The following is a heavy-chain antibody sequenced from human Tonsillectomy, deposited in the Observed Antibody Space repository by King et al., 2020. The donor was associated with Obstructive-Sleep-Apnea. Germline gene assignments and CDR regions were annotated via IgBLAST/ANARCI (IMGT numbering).Heavy chain of an antibody. D-gene: IGHD3-10*01. J-gene: IGHJ3*02. Sequence: VQLQESGPGLVKPSETLSLTCTVSGYSISSGYYWGWIRQPPGKGLEWIGSIYHSGSTYYNPSLKSRVTLSIYTSKNQFSLKLSSVTAADTAVYYCARTTFGMDAFDIWGQGTMVTVSS. CDR3: ARTTFGMDAFDI. CDR2: IYHSGST. V-gene: IGHV4-38-2*02. CDR1: GYSISSGYY.